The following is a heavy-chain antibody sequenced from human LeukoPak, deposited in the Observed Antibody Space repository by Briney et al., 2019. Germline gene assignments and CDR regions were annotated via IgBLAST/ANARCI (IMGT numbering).Heavy chain of an antibody. J-gene: IGHJ3*01. D-gene: IGHD3-22*01. V-gene: IGHV3-23*01. Sequence: PGRSLRLSCAASGFTFSSYGMHWVRQAPGKGLEWVSAVSGRGGTTYYPDSVKGRFTISRDNSKNTLYLQMDSLRAEDTALYYCAKDLSGAGDSGGYYYDAFDFWGQGTMVTVSS. CDR2: VSGRGGTT. CDR3: AKDLSGAGDSGGYYYDAFDF. CDR1: GFTFSSYG.